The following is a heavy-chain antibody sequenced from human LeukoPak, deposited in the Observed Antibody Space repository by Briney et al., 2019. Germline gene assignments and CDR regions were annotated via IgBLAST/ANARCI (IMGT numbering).Heavy chain of an antibody. CDR2: IHYSGST. V-gene: IGHV4-39*07. Sequence: ASETLSRTCTVSGGSISSSSYYWGWLRQPPGKGLEWIGTIHYSGSTYYNTSLKSRVTISVDTSKNKFSLKLRSVTAADTAVYYCARDHQGTYFDFWSGSKANNYYYMDVWGKGTTVTVSS. CDR3: ARDHQGTYFDFWSGSKANNYYYMDV. CDR1: GGSISSSSYY. J-gene: IGHJ6*03. D-gene: IGHD3-3*01.